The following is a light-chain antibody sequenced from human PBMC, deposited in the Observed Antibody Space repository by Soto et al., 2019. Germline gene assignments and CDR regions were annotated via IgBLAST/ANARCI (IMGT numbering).Light chain of an antibody. J-gene: IGKJ1*01. CDR3: QHYNNSPRT. V-gene: IGKV3-15*01. Sequence: EIVMTQSPATLSVSPGERATLSCRASQSVSSNLAWYQQKPGQAPRLLIYGASTRATGIPARFSGSGSGTDFTLTISSLQSEDFAVYYCQHYNNSPRTFGQGTKVEI. CDR2: GAS. CDR1: QSVSSN.